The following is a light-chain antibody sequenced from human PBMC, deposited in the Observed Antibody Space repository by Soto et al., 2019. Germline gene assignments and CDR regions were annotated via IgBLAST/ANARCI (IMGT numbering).Light chain of an antibody. CDR3: QQYGSSLRT. V-gene: IGKV3-20*01. J-gene: IGKJ1*01. Sequence: EVVLTQSPGTLSLSPGERATLCGSSSQSVSISYLAWYQQNPGQAPRLLIYGASSRATGIPDRFSGSGSGTDFTLTISGLDPEDSAVYYCQQYGSSLRTFGQGTKVDIK. CDR2: GAS. CDR1: QSVSISY.